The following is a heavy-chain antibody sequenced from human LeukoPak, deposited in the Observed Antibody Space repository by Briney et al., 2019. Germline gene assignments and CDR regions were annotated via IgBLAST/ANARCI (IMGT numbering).Heavy chain of an antibody. CDR2: IYYSGST. J-gene: IGHJ4*02. V-gene: IGHV4-59*01. CDR3: ARAGTGIAAAGDGFDY. CDR1: GGSISSYY. Sequence: SETLSLTCTVSGGSISSYYWSWTRQPPGKGLEWIGYIYYSGSTNYNPSLKSRVTISVDTSKNQFSLKLSSVTAADTAVYYCARAGTGIAAAGDGFDYWGQGTLVTVSS. D-gene: IGHD6-13*01.